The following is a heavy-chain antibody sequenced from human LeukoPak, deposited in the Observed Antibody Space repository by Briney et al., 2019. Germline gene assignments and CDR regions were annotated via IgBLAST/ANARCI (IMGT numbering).Heavy chain of an antibody. V-gene: IGHV3-48*03. CDR2: MSSSGSTF. CDR1: EFTFRTYE. D-gene: IGHD3-16*02. J-gene: IGHJ4*02. Sequence: GGSLRLSCAASEFTFRTYEMNWVRQAPGKGLEWVSYMSSSGSTFYYADSVKGRVTISRDNAKNSLYLQMNSLRAEDTAVYYCARDLTFGGVIANEDYWGQGTLVTVSS. CDR3: ARDLTFGGVIANEDY.